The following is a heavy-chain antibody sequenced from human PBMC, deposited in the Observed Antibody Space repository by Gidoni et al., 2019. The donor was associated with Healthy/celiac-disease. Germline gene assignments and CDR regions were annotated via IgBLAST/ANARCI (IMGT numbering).Heavy chain of an antibody. Sequence: EGQLLESGGGLVQPGGSLRLSGAASGFAVSSYARSWVRQAPGKGREWVSVISGSGGSTYSAASVKGRFTISRDNSKNTLYLQMNSLRAEDTAVYYCAKDSYSYGGRTTDYDAFDIWGQGTMVTVSS. J-gene: IGHJ3*02. CDR2: ISGSGGST. CDR1: GFAVSSYA. D-gene: IGHD5-18*01. CDR3: AKDSYSYGGRTTDYDAFDI. V-gene: IGHV3-23*01.